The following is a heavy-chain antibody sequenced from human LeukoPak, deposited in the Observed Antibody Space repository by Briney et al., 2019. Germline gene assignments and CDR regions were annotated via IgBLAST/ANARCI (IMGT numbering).Heavy chain of an antibody. CDR2: INHSGST. CDR3: ARTNYGDYPLDY. J-gene: IGHJ4*02. Sequence: PSETLSLTCAVYGGSFSGYYWSWIRQPPGKGLEWIGEINHSGSTNYNPSLKSRVTISVDTSKNQFSLKLSSVTAADTAVYYCARTNYGDYPLDYWGQGTLVTVSS. D-gene: IGHD4-17*01. V-gene: IGHV4-34*01. CDR1: GGSFSGYY.